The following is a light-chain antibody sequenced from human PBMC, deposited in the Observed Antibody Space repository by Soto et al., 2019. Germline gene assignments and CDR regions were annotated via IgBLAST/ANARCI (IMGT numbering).Light chain of an antibody. CDR3: QQYGSSPGT. CDR2: GAS. CDR1: QSVNSSY. V-gene: IGKV3-20*01. Sequence: EIVLTQSPGTLSLSPGERATPSCRASQSVNSSYLAWYQQKPGQAPRLLIYGASSRATGIPDRFSGSGSGTDFTLTISRLEPEDFAVYYCQQYGSSPGTFGQGTKVEIK. J-gene: IGKJ1*01.